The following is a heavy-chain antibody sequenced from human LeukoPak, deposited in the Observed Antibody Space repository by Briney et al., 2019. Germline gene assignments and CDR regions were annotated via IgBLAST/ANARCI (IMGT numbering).Heavy chain of an antibody. D-gene: IGHD2-2*01. CDR3: ARAVSMGVPAARGYMDV. J-gene: IGHJ6*03. CDR1: GFTFSTYW. CDR2: IRKDGSDI. Sequence: PGGSLRLSCAASGFTFSTYWMSWVRQAPGKGLEWVANIRKDGSDIHYVDSVKGRFTISRDNAKNSLYLQMNSLRAEDTAVYYCARAVSMGVPAARGYMDVWGKGTTVTVSS. V-gene: IGHV3-7*01.